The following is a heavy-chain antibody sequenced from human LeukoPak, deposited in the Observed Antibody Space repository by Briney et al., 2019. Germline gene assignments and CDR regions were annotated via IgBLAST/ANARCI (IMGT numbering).Heavy chain of an antibody. J-gene: IGHJ4*02. D-gene: IGHD2-15*01. CDR3: ARLPKDVVVVVAATH. CDR2: IYPGDSDT. CDR1: GYSFTSYW. V-gene: IGHV5-51*01. Sequence: GESLKISCKGSGYSFTSYWIGWVRQMPGKGLEWMGIIYPGDSDTRYSPSFQSHVTISADKSLSTAYLQWSSLKASDTAMYYCARLPKDVVVVVAATHWGQGTLVTVSS.